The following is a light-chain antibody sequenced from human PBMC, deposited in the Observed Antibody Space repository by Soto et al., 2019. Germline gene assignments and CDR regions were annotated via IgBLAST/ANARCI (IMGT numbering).Light chain of an antibody. CDR2: GAS. CDR3: QQYGSSSYT. J-gene: IGKJ2*01. Sequence: EIVLTQSPGTLSLSPGERATLSCRASQSVSSSYLAWYQQKPGQAPRLLIYGASSRATGIPDRFSGSGSGTDVTLTISRREPEDFAVYYCQQYGSSSYTFGQGTKREIK. V-gene: IGKV3-20*01. CDR1: QSVSSSY.